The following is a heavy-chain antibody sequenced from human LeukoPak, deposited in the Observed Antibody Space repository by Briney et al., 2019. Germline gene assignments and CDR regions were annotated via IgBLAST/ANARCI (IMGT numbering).Heavy chain of an antibody. D-gene: IGHD3-22*01. CDR1: GGSFSGYY. J-gene: IGHJ4*02. CDR3: ASRTYYYDSSGYYWKGNYFDY. CDR2: INHSGST. Sequence: PSETLSLTCAVYGGSFSGYYWSWIRQPPGKGLEWIGEINHSGSTNYNPSLKSRVTISVGTSKNQFSLKLSSVTAADTAVYYCASRTYYYDSSGYYWKGNYFDYWGQGTLVTVSS. V-gene: IGHV4-34*01.